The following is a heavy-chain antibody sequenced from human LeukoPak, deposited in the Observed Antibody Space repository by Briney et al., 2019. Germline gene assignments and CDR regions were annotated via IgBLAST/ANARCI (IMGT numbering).Heavy chain of an antibody. D-gene: IGHD4-17*01. J-gene: IGHJ3*02. V-gene: IGHV3-23*01. CDR2: ISGGGGST. CDR1: RFTFSSYG. CDR3: AREGALTVTKDAFDI. Sequence: GGSLRLSCAASRFTFSSYGMSWVRQAPGKGLEWVSSISGGGGSTYYADSVKGRFTISRDNSKNSLYLQMNSLRAEDTAVYYCAREGALTVTKDAFDIWGQGTKVTVSS.